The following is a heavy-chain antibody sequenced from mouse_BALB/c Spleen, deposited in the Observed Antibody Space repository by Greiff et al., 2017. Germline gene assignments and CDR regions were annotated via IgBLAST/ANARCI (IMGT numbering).Heavy chain of an antibody. V-gene: IGHV1-5*01. CDR1: GHTFTSYW. D-gene: IGHD2-2*01. CDR3: TRSTMLTTEYFDV. J-gene: IGHJ1*01. Sequence: EVQLQESGTVLARPGASVKMSCKASGHTFTSYWMHWVKQRPGQGLEWIGAIYPGNSDTSYNQKFKGKAKLTAVTSTSTAYMELSSLTTEDSAVYYCTRSTMLTTEYFDVWGAGTTVTVSS. CDR2: IYPGNSDT.